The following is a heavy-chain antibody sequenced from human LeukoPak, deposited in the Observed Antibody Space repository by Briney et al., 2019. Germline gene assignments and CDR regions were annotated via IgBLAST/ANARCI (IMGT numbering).Heavy chain of an antibody. J-gene: IGHJ6*03. CDR2: ISAYNGNT. CDR3: ARVLGWAAPDYYYYMDV. V-gene: IGHV1-18*01. Sequence: GASVKVSCKASGYTFTSYGISWVRQAPGQGLEWMGWISAYNGNTNYAQKLQGRVTITADESTSTAYMELSSLRSEDTAVYYCARVLGWAAPDYYYYMDVWGKGTTVTVSS. CDR1: GYTFTSYG. D-gene: IGHD2/OR15-2a*01.